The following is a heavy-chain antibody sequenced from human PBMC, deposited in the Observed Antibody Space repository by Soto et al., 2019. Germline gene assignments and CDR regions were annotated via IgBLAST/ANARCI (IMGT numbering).Heavy chain of an antibody. D-gene: IGHD6-13*01. Sequence: QVQLQESGPGLVKPSGTLSLTCAVSGGSISTSNWWSWVRQPPGKGLGWIGEVYRTGSTNYNPSPGRPITKSVDKAKNQFSLKLTSVTAADTAVYYCARARATIAAAAIFDCWGQGTLVTVSS. J-gene: IGHJ4*02. CDR3: ARARATIAAAAIFDC. CDR2: VYRTGST. V-gene: IGHV4-4*02. CDR1: GGSISTSNW.